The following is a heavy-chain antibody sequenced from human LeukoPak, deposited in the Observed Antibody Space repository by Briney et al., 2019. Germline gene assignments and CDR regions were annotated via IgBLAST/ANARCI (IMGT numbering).Heavy chain of an antibody. Sequence: PSETLSLTCTVPGGSVSSSSYYWGWIRQPPGKGLEWIASMYYSGSTYYNASLKSRVTMSVDSSKNQFSLKLTSVTAADTAVYYCARHGREISILSGPVYTHWGQGTLLTVSS. J-gene: IGHJ4*02. CDR1: GGSVSSSSYY. CDR3: ARHGREISILSGPVYTH. D-gene: IGHD3-3*02. V-gene: IGHV4-39*01. CDR2: MYYSGST.